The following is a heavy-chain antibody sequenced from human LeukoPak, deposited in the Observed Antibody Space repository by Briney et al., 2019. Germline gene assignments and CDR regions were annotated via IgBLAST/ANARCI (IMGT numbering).Heavy chain of an antibody. CDR2: ISSSSSSYI. Sequence: GGSLRLSCAASGFTFSSYSMNWVRQAPGKGLEWVSSISSSSSSYIYYADSVKGRFTISRDNAKNSLYLQMNSLRAEDTAVYYCAREELATGYFDYWGQGTLVTVSS. D-gene: IGHD5-24*01. CDR3: AREELATGYFDY. CDR1: GFTFSSYS. V-gene: IGHV3-21*01. J-gene: IGHJ4*02.